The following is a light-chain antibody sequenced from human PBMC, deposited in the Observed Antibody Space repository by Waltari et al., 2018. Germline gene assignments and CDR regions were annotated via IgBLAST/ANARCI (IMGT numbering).Light chain of an antibody. CDR1: SSDIGGYVY. CDR3: CSYTNSGTRV. Sequence: QSPLTQPASVSASPGQSITISCTGTSSDIGGYVYASWYQQHPGRAPKPIIYEVDKRPSGISSRFSGSKSGNTASLTISGLQPEDEADYYCCSYTNSGTRVFGTGTKVTVL. CDR2: EVD. J-gene: IGLJ1*01. V-gene: IGLV2-14*03.